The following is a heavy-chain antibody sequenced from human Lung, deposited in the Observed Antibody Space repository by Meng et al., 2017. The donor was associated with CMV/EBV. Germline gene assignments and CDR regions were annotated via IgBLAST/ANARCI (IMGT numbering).Heavy chain of an antibody. CDR1: GLRFSDHA. CDR3: ARHLYGDEYFLDY. V-gene: IGHV3-30*04. D-gene: IGHD4-17*01. J-gene: IGHJ4*02. CDR2: ISYDGSTK. Sequence: GGSXRLSCRVSGLRFSDHAMHWVRQAPGKGLEWVAVISYDGSTKYFADSVKGRFTISRDNSRNTLFLQMNSLRPQDTAVYYCARHLYGDEYFLDYWGQGTXVTVSS.